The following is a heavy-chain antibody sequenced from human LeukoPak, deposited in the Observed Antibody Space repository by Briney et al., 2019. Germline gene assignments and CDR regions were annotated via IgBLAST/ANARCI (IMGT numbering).Heavy chain of an antibody. CDR2: IYPGDYDT. V-gene: IGHV5-51*01. CDR1: GYSFTSYW. D-gene: IGHD2-15*01. Sequence: GESLKISCKGSGYSFTSYWIGWVRQMPGKGLEWMGIIYPGDYDTRYSPSFQGQVTISADKSISTAYLQWSSLKASDTAMYYCARHRSHCSGGSCRNWFDPWGQGTLATVSS. CDR3: ARHRSHCSGGSCRNWFDP. J-gene: IGHJ5*02.